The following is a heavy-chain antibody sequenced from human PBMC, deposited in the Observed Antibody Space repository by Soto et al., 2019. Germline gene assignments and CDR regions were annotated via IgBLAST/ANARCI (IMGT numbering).Heavy chain of an antibody. CDR2: ISAYNGNT. J-gene: IGHJ4*02. V-gene: IGHV1-18*01. CDR1: GYTFTSYG. Sequence: QVQLVQSGAEVKKPGASVKVSCKASGYTFTSYGIGWLRQAPGQGPEWMGWISAYNGNTNYAQNLQGRVTMTTDTSTSTTYMEQRSLRSDDTAVYYCARGFLEWLSPSFDYWGQGTLVTVSS. CDR3: ARGFLEWLSPSFDY. D-gene: IGHD3-3*01.